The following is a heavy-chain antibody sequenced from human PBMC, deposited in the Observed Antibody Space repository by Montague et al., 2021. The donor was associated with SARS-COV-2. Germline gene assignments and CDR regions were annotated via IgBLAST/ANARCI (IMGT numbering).Heavy chain of an antibody. Sequence: SETLSLTCSVSGGSISRNSYYWDWIRQPPGKGLEWIGSIHYSGTTYYNPSLESRVTISVDTSNNQFSVKLTSVTAADTAVYFCARREGGWLDAFDIWGRGTMVTVSS. CDR2: IHYSGTT. D-gene: IGHD2-15*01. V-gene: IGHV4-39*01. CDR3: ARREGGWLDAFDI. CDR1: GGSISRNSYY. J-gene: IGHJ3*02.